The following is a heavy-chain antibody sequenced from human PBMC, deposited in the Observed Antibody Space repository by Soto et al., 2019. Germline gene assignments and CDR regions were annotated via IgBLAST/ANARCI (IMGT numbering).Heavy chain of an antibody. J-gene: IGHJ4*02. CDR3: ARDGVGATTFWGYIAY. CDR2: IRFDGSNI. D-gene: IGHD1-26*01. Sequence: QVLLVESGGGVVQPGRSLRLSCAASESIFRGHGMHWVRQAPGKGLEWVAIIRFDGSNINYADFVRGRFTISRDNFQNMLYLEMNSLRVEDTAVYYCARDGVGATTFWGYIAYGGQGTLVTVSA. CDR1: ESIFRGHG. V-gene: IGHV3-33*01.